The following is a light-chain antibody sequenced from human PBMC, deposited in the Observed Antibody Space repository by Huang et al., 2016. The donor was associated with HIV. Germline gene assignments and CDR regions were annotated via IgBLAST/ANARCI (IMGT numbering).Light chain of an antibody. J-gene: IGKJ4*01. CDR2: RAA. CDR3: QERIQWPRLT. CDR1: KNVTDS. Sequence: EIVLTQSPATLSLSPGERATLSCRASKNVTDSLAWYRQKPGQAPSLLIYRAANRATGTPARVSGSGSGTDFTLTISSLEPEDFAIYYCQERIQWPRLTFGGGTKVEIK. V-gene: IGKV3-11*01.